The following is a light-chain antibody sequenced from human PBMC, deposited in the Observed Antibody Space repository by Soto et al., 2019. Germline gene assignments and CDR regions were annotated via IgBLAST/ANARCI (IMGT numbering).Light chain of an antibody. CDR3: SSYTNSSPYV. J-gene: IGLJ1*01. CDR2: EVS. V-gene: IGLV2-14*01. CDR1: NSDVGGYNY. Sequence: QSVLTQPASVSGSPGQSITISCTGTNSDVGGYNYVSWYQQHPGKAPKLMVYEVSNRPSGVSNRFSGSKSGNTASLTISGLQAEDEADYYCSSYTNSSPYVFGPGTKLTVL.